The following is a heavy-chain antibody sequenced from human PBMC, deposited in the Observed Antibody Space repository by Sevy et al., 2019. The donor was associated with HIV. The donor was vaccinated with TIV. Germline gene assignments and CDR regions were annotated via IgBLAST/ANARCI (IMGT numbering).Heavy chain of an antibody. V-gene: IGHV4-34*01. D-gene: IGHD3-10*01. J-gene: IGHJ6*02. Sequence: SETLSLTCAVYGGSFSGYYWSWIRQPPGKGLEWIGEINHSGSTNYNPSLKSRVTISVDTSKNQFSLKLSSVTAADTAVYYCAGGQVGDIYYGSGIYYYGMDVWGQGTTVTVSS. CDR3: AGGQVGDIYYGSGIYYYGMDV. CDR2: INHSGST. CDR1: GGSFSGYY.